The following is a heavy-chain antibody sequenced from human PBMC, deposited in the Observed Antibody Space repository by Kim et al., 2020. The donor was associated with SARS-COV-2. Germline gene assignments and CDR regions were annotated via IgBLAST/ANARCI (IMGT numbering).Heavy chain of an antibody. D-gene: IGHD3-10*01. Sequence: GRFTISRDNSKTTLYLKMNSLRAEDTAVYYCAKPNAMVRGVDYYYYGMDVWGQGTTVTVSS. V-gene: IGHV3-23*01. J-gene: IGHJ6*02. CDR3: AKPNAMVRGVDYYYYGMDV.